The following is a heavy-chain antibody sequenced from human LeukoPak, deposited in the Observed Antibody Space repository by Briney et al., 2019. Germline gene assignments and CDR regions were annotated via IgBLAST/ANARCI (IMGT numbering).Heavy chain of an antibody. CDR3: AKDWPSEWQQLPDYDAVDV. D-gene: IGHD6-13*01. J-gene: IGHJ3*01. CDR2: ISGSSGGDT. Sequence: PGGSLRLSCAASGFTVSSNYMSWVRQAPGRGLEWVSAISGSSGGDTYYADSVKGRFTISRDNSKNKVYLQMNSLRVDDTAVYYCAKDWPSEWQQLPDYDAVDVWGQGTMVTVSS. CDR1: GFTVSSNY. V-gene: IGHV3-23*01.